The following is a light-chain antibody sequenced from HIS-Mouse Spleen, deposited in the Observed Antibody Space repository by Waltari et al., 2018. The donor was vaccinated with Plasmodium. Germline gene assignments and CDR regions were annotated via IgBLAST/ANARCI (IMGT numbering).Light chain of an antibody. CDR3: QQYYSTPT. Sequence: DIVMTQSPDSLAVSLGERATINCKSSQRVLYSSNNKNYLAWYQQKPGQPPKRLIYWASTRESGVPDRFSGSGSGTDFTLTISSLQAEDVAVYYCQQYYSTPTFGQGTKVEIK. CDR2: WAS. V-gene: IGKV4-1*01. J-gene: IGKJ1*01. CDR1: QRVLYSSNNKNY.